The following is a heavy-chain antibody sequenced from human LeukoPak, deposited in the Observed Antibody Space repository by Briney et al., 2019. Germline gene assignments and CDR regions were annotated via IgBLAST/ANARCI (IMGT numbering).Heavy chain of an antibody. V-gene: IGHV1-69*13. CDR2: IIPIFGTA. Sequence: SVKVSCKASGGTFSSYAISWVRQAPGQGLEWMGGIIPIFGTANYAQKFQGRVTITADESTSTAYMELSSLRSEDTAVYYCARGDAVRYPGPGRRYYYYYMDVWGKGTTVTISS. J-gene: IGHJ6*03. CDR1: GGTFSSYA. CDR3: ARGDAVRYPGPGRRYYYYYMDV. D-gene: IGHD3-9*01.